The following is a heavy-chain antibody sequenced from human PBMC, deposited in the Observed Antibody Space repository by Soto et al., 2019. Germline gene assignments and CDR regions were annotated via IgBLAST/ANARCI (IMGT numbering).Heavy chain of an antibody. V-gene: IGHV1-69*01. D-gene: IGHD6-13*01. CDR3: ARAHGSSWYNWFEP. CDR2: IIPLFGTT. J-gene: IGHJ5*02. Sequence: QVLLVQSGAEVKKPGSSVKVSCKASGGTFSSYGISWVRQTPGRGLEWMGGIIPLFGTTNYAQKFRGRVTVTADESTSTVYMELRSLSFEDTAVYYCARAHGSSWYNWFEPWGQGTLVTVSS. CDR1: GGTFSSYG.